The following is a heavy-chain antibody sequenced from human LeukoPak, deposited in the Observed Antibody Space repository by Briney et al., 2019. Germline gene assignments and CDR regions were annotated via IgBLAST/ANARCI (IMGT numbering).Heavy chain of an antibody. CDR3: AREPLYYYQNGYFQH. CDR2: IHGSGGGT. J-gene: IGHJ1*01. CDR1: GISFSTYA. Sequence: GGSLRLSCTASGISFSTYAMTWLRQAPGKGLEWVSSIHGSGGGTNYADSVKGRFTISRDNAKNSLYLQMNSLRAEDTAVYYCAREPLYYYQNGYFQHWGQGTLVTVSS. D-gene: IGHD3-22*01. V-gene: IGHV3-21*01.